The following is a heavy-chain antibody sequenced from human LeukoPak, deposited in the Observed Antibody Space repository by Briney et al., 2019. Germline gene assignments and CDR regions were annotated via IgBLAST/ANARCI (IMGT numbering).Heavy chain of an antibody. D-gene: IGHD4-17*01. Sequence: PGGSLRLSCAASGFTFSSYAMSWVRPAPGKGLEWVSAISGSGGSTYYADSVKGRFTISRDNSKNTLYLQMNSLRAEDTAVYYCAKRAVTPLPDYYYYYGMDVWGQGTTVTVSS. V-gene: IGHV3-23*01. J-gene: IGHJ6*02. CDR2: ISGSGGST. CDR1: GFTFSSYA. CDR3: AKRAVTPLPDYYYYYGMDV.